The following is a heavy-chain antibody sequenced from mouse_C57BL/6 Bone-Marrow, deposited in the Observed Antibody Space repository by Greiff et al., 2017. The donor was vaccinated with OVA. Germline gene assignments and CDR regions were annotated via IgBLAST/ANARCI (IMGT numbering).Heavy chain of an antibody. CDR1: GFTFSSYG. CDR3: ARHKTGTAYYFDY. D-gene: IGHD4-1*01. V-gene: IGHV5-6*02. CDR2: ISSGGSYT. J-gene: IGHJ2*01. Sequence: DVKLQESGGDLVKPGGSLKLSCAASGFTFSSYGMSWVRQTPDKRLEWVATISSGGSYTYYPDSVKGRFTISRDNAKNTLYLQMSSLKSEDTAMYYCARHKTGTAYYFDYWGQGTTLTVSS.